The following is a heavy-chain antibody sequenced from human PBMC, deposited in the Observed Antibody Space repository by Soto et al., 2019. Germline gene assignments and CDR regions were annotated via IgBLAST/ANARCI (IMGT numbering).Heavy chain of an antibody. V-gene: IGHV3-48*03. CDR3: ARDLFPYYYDSSGYYFYS. Sequence: VQLVESGGGMVQPGGSLRLSCTVSGFTFSSYEMNWVRQAPGKGLEWVSYISGSGDSIYYADSVKGRFTISRDNAKNSLYLQLNSLRAEDTALYYCARDLFPYYYDSSGYYFYSWGQGTLVTVSS. J-gene: IGHJ4*02. D-gene: IGHD3-22*01. CDR2: ISGSGDSI. CDR1: GFTFSSYE.